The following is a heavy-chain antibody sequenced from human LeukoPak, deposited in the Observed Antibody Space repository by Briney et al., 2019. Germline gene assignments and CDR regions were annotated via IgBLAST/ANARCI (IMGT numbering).Heavy chain of an antibody. CDR2: IIPIFGTA. CDR3: ARDTFRYYDFWSGYLYGMDV. Sequence: SVKVSCTASGGTFSSYAISWVRQAPGQGLEWMGGIIPIFGTANYAQKFQGRVTITADESTSTAYMELSSLRSEDTAVYYCARDTFRYYDFWSGYLYGMDVWGQGTTVTVSS. CDR1: GGTFSSYA. V-gene: IGHV1-69*13. D-gene: IGHD3-3*01. J-gene: IGHJ6*02.